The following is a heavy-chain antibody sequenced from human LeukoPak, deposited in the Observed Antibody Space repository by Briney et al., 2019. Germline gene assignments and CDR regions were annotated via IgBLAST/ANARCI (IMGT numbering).Heavy chain of an antibody. CDR1: GFTFSSYW. CDR3: ARDPPTPRYFDWLLTSGMDV. J-gene: IGHJ6*02. V-gene: IGHV3-7*01. Sequence: GGSLRLSCAASGFTFSSYWMSWVRQAPGKGLEWVANIKQDGSEKYYVDSVKGRFTISRDNAKNSLYLQMNSLRAEDTAVYYCARDPPTPRYFDWLLTSGMDVWGQGSTVTVPS. CDR2: IKQDGSEK. D-gene: IGHD3-9*01.